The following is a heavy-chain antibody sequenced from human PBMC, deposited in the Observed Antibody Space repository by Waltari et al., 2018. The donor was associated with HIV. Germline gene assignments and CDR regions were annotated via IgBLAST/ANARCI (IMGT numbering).Heavy chain of an antibody. CDR2: VFYRGSP. J-gene: IGHJ1*01. Sequence: QLQLQESGPGLVKPSETLSLTCTVSGDSVGSTYYWACIRQPPGKGLEWVGSVFYRGSPHYNPSLKSRVTISVDTSKNQFSLKLTAVVAADAAVYFCARTYTGSSQYFQHWGQGALVTVSS. CDR1: GDSVGSTYY. CDR3: ARTYTGSSQYFQH. V-gene: IGHV4-39*01. D-gene: IGHD1-26*01.